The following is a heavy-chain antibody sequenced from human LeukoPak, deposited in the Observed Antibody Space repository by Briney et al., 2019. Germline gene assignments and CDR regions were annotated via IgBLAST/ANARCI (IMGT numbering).Heavy chain of an antibody. J-gene: IGHJ3*02. CDR1: GGSFSGYY. CDR3: ARDRSGSYYRGNSDDAFDI. D-gene: IGHD1-26*01. CDR2: IYYSGST. V-gene: IGHV4-59*12. Sequence: SETLSLTCAVYGGSFSGYYWSWIRQPPGKGLEWLGYIYYSGSTNYNPSLKSRVTISVDTSKNQFSLKLSSVTAADTAVYYCARDRSGSYYRGNSDDAFDIWGQGTMVTVSS.